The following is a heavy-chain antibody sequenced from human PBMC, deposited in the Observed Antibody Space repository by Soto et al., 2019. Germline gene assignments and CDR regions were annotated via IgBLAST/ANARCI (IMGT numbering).Heavy chain of an antibody. CDR1: GFTFTRYS. J-gene: IGHJ4*02. CDR3: ARESEDLTSNFDY. V-gene: IGHV3-21*01. CDR2: ISSTTNYI. Sequence: EVQLVESGGGLVKPGGSLRLSCAASGFTFTRYSMNWVCQAPGKGLEWVSSISSTTNYIYYADSMKGRFTVSRDNAKNSVYLEMNSLSAEDTAVYYCARESEDLTSNFDYWGQGTLVTVSS.